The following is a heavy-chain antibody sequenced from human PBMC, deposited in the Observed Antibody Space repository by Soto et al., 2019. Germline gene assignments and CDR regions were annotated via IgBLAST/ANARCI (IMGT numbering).Heavy chain of an antibody. Sequence: QVQLQESGPGLVKPSQTLSLTCTVSGGSISSGNSYWSWVRQHPGKGLEWIGFILYSGTTYYNPSPKSRVTISTDTSKNQFSLNLSSVTAADTAVYYCACDSSGGTRDYGMDVWGQGITVTVSS. J-gene: IGHJ6*02. CDR2: ILYSGTT. D-gene: IGHD2-15*01. CDR3: ACDSSGGTRDYGMDV. CDR1: GGSISSGNSY. V-gene: IGHV4-31*03.